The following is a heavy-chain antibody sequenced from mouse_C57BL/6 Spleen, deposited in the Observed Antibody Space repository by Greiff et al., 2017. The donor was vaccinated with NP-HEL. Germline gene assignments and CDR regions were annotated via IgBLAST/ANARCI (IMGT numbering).Heavy chain of an antibody. CDR3: ARGADGRFDY. CDR2: ISDGGSYT. V-gene: IGHV5-4*01. Sequence: EVQLVESGGGLVKPGGSLKLSCAASGFTFSSYAMSWVRQTPEKRLEWVATISDGGSYTYYPDNVKGRFTISRDNAKNNLYLQMSHLKSEDTAMYYCARGADGRFDYWGQGTTLTVSS. J-gene: IGHJ2*01. CDR1: GFTFSSYA.